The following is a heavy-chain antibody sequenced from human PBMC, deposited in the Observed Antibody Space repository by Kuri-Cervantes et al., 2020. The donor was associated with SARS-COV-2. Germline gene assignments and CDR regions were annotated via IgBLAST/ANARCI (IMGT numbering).Heavy chain of an antibody. CDR1: GGSISSYY. Sequence: SETLSLTCTVSGGSISSYYWSWIRQPPGKGLEWIGYIYYSGSTNYNPSLKSRVTISVDTSKNQFSLKLSSATAADTAVYYCASCTAMVPVNYYYMDVWGKGTTVTVSS. J-gene: IGHJ6*03. D-gene: IGHD5-18*01. CDR3: ASCTAMVPVNYYYMDV. V-gene: IGHV4-59*08. CDR2: IYYSGST.